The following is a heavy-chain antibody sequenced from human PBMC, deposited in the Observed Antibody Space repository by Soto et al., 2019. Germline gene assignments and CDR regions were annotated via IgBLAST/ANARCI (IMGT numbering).Heavy chain of an antibody. CDR3: AREHMVRGVIITNPFDY. Sequence: GGSLRLSCAASGFTFSSYSMNWVRQAPGKGLEWVSSISSSSSYIYYADSVKGRFTISRDNAKNSLYLQMNSLRAEDTAVYYCAREHMVRGVIITNPFDYWGQGTLVTVSS. CDR2: ISSSSSYI. D-gene: IGHD3-10*01. CDR1: GFTFSSYS. J-gene: IGHJ4*02. V-gene: IGHV3-21*01.